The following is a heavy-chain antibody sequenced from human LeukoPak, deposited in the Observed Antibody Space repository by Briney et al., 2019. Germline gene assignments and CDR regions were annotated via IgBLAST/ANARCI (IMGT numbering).Heavy chain of an antibody. J-gene: IGHJ5*02. CDR1: GFTFSTYG. CDR2: ISYDGSNK. CDR3: ARGPNWNEYRWFDP. V-gene: IGHV3-30*03. Sequence: GRSLRLSCAASGFTFSTYGIHWVRQAPGKGLEWVAVISYDGSNKYYADSVKGRFSISRDNSKNTLFLQMNRLRAEDTAVYYCARGPNWNEYRWFDPWGQGTLVTVSS. D-gene: IGHD1-1*01.